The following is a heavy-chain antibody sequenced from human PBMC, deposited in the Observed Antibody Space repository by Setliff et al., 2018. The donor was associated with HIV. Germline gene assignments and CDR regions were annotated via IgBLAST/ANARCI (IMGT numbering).Heavy chain of an antibody. CDR1: GGSFSGYY. V-gene: IGHV4-34*01. CDR2: INHSGST. CDR3: AREIQASLDPPYGYNYFDP. J-gene: IGHJ5*02. D-gene: IGHD3-9*01. Sequence: SETLSLTCAVYGGSFSGYYWSWIRQPPGKGLEWIGEINHSGSTNYNPSLKSRVTISLDTSKNQFSLKLNSVTAADTAVYYCAREIQASLDPPYGYNYFDPWGQGILVTVSS.